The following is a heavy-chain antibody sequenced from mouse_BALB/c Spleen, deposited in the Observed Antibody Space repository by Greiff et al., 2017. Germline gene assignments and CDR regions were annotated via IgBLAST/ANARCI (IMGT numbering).Heavy chain of an antibody. CDR1: GYTFTDYW. D-gene: IGHD2-2*01. Sequence: VQLQQPGAELVMPGASVKMSCKASGYTFTDYWMHWVKQRPGQGLEWIGAIDTSDSYTSYNQKFKGKATLTVDESSSTAYMQLSSLTSEDSAVYYCASGGGYDVGWGQGTTLTVSS. V-gene: IGHV1-69*01. J-gene: IGHJ2*01. CDR3: ASGGGYDVG. CDR2: IDTSDSYT.